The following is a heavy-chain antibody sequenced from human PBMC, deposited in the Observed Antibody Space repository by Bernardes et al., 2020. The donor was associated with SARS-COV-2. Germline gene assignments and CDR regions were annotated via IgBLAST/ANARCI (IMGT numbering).Heavy chain of an antibody. V-gene: IGHV4-4*07. CDR1: GGSISSCY. CDR3: AREGLLRYWFDP. D-gene: IGHD2-15*01. CDR2: IYISGST. J-gene: IGHJ5*02. Sequence: SETLSLRCTFCGGSISSCYWSWIRKPAGKGLEWIGRIYISGSTNYNPSLKSRVTMSVDTSKSQFSLKLSSVTAADTAVYYCAREGLLRYWFDPWGQGTLVTVSS.